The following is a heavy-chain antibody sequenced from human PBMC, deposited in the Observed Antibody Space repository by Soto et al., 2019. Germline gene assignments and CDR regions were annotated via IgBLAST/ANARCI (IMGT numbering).Heavy chain of an antibody. D-gene: IGHD6-6*01. V-gene: IGHV1-69*13. Sequence: GAAVKVSCKASGGTFSSYAIGWVRQAPGQGLEWMGGIIPIFGTANYAQKFQGRVTITADESTSTAYMELSSLRSEDTAVYYCARSPYSSSGYYYYYGMDVWGQGTTVTVSS. CDR3: ARSPYSSSGYYYYYGMDV. J-gene: IGHJ6*02. CDR1: GGTFSSYA. CDR2: IIPIFGTA.